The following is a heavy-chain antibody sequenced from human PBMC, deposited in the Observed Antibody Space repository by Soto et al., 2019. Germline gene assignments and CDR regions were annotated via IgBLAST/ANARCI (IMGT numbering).Heavy chain of an antibody. J-gene: IGHJ6*02. CDR1: GGAISSYY. CDR2: VFSSGST. Sequence: SETLSLTCSVPGGAISSYYWSWVRQPAGKGLEWIGRVFSSGSTNYNASLKSRVTMSIDTSKNEVSLTLRSVTAADTGVYDCARVAFSYFGMDVWGPGTTVTVSS. V-gene: IGHV4-4*07. D-gene: IGHD3-3*02. CDR3: ARVAFSYFGMDV.